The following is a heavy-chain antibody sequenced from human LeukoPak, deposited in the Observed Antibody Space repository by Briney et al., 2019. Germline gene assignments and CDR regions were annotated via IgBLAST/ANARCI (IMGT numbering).Heavy chain of an antibody. CDR1: GGSISSYY. V-gene: IGHV4-59*12. J-gene: IGHJ6*03. CDR3: ARVLTGRLEEWLVPNYYYYYMDV. CDR2: IYYSGST. Sequence: PSETLSLTCTVSGGSISSYYWSWIRQPPGKGLEWVGYIYYSGSTNYNPSLKSRVTISVDTSKNQFSLKLSSVTAADTAVYYFARVLTGRLEEWLVPNYYYYYMDVWGKGTTVTVSS. D-gene: IGHD6-19*01.